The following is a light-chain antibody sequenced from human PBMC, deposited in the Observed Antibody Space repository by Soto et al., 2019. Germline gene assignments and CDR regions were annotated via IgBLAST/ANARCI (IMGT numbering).Light chain of an antibody. CDR1: SSDVGRYNY. J-gene: IGLJ1*01. Sequence: QSALTQPPSASGSPGQSVTISCTGTSSDVGRYNYVSWYQQHPGKAPKLMIYEVSKRPSGVPDRFSGSKSGNTASLTVSGLQAEDEADYYCSSYAGSNSPYVFGTGTKVTVL. V-gene: IGLV2-8*01. CDR3: SSYAGSNSPYV. CDR2: EVS.